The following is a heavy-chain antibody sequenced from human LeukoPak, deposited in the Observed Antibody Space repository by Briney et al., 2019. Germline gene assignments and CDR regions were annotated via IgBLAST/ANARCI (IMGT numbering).Heavy chain of an antibody. D-gene: IGHD4-17*01. CDR3: ARHYGP. Sequence: SETLSLTCTVSGGSISGSNYYWGWVRQSPEKGLEWIGSIIYSGTTHYDPSLRSRVTISVDTSRNQFSLNLSSVTAADTAVYYCARHYGPWGQGTLVAVSS. J-gene: IGHJ5*02. CDR2: IIYSGTT. CDR1: GGSISGSNYY. V-gene: IGHV4-39*01.